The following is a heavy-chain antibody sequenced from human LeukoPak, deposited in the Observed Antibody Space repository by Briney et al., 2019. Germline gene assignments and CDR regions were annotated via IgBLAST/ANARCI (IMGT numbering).Heavy chain of an antibody. Sequence: SETLSLTCTVSGGSLSSYYWSWIRQPPGKGLEWIGYIYYSGSTNYNPSLKSRVTISVDTSKNQFSLKLSSVTAADTAVYYCARRAVVVVPAAIQWRVAQHWFDPWGQGTLVTVSS. J-gene: IGHJ5*02. V-gene: IGHV4-59*08. CDR3: ARRAVVVVPAAIQWRVAQHWFDP. CDR2: IYYSGST. CDR1: GGSLSSYY. D-gene: IGHD2-2*01.